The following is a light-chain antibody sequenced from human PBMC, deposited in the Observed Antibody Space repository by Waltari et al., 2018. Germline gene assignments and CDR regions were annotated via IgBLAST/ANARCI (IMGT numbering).Light chain of an antibody. CDR2: EVS. Sequence: QAALTQPPSMSGSPGQSVTISCTGTSSDIGGYHRVSWDQQHPGKAPKLMIYEVSQRPSGVSDRFSGSKSGNTASLTISGLQTEDEADYHCCSYAGTTSYYVFGGGTRLTVL. J-gene: IGLJ1*01. CDR1: SSDIGGYHR. CDR3: CSYAGTTSYYV. V-gene: IGLV2-11*02.